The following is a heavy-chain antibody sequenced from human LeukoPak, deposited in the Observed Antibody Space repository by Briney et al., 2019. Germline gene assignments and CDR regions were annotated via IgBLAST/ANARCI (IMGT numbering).Heavy chain of an antibody. CDR1: GFTFSTYT. Sequence: PVRSLRLSCTASGFTFSTYTKHCVPQAPGKGLEWVTVISHDGNTKHYADSVKGGFTISRDNSKNSLYFQMNSLRAEDTAFYSCERSLPATREPQAIDYWGQGTLVTVSS. CDR2: ISHDGNTK. V-gene: IGHV3-30*14. D-gene: IGHD2-2*01. CDR3: ERSLPATREPQAIDY. J-gene: IGHJ4*02.